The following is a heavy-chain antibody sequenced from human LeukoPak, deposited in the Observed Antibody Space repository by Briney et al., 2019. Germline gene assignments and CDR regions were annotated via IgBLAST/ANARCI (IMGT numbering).Heavy chain of an antibody. Sequence: SETLSLTCAVSGGSISSGGYSWSWIRQPPGKGLEWIGYIYHSGSTYYDPSLKSRVTISVDRSKNQFSLKLSSVTAADTAVYYCARDLTYYDILTGYSYYYGMDVWGQGTTVTVSS. CDR2: IYHSGST. D-gene: IGHD3-9*01. CDR1: GGSISSGGYS. V-gene: IGHV4-30-2*01. J-gene: IGHJ6*02. CDR3: ARDLTYYDILTGYSYYYGMDV.